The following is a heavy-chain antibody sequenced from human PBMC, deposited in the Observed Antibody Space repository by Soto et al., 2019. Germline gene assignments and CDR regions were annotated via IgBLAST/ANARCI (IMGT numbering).Heavy chain of an antibody. V-gene: IGHV3-33*01. CDR1: GFTFSSYG. D-gene: IGHD2-15*01. J-gene: IGHJ6*03. Sequence: GGSLRLSCAASGFTFSSYGMHWVRQAPGKGLEWVAVIWYDGSNKYYADSVKGRFTISRDNSKNTLYLQMNSLRAEDTAVYYCAREVEVVAATQYYYYMDVWGKGTTVTVSS. CDR3: AREVEVVAATQYYYYMDV. CDR2: IWYDGSNK.